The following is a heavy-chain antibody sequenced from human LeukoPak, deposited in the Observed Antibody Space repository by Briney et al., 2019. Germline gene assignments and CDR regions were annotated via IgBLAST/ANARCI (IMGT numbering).Heavy chain of an antibody. CDR1: GFTSIAYA. D-gene: IGHD3-16*01. Sequence: GGSLRLSCVGSGFTSIAYALTWARQAPGKGLEWVSGISGGGVTTYYADSVKGRFTISRDSSKNTLYLQMNSLRADDTAIYYCARNQQLGGHSYYYYGMDVWGQGTTVTVSS. CDR2: ISGGGVTT. V-gene: IGHV3-23*01. J-gene: IGHJ6*02. CDR3: ARNQQLGGHSYYYYGMDV.